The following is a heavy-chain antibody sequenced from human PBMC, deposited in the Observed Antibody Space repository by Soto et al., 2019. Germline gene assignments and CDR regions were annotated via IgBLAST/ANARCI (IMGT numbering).Heavy chain of an antibody. V-gene: IGHV4-59*11. J-gene: IGHJ6*02. Sequence: SETLSLTCTVSGGSISSHYWSWVRQAPGKGLEWIGHIYYRGSTSYNPSLRSRSTISVDTSNNQFSLKLNSVTTADTAVYYCARDGREASGMDVWGQGTTVTVSS. CDR2: IYYRGST. CDR1: GGSISSHY. CDR3: ARDGREASGMDV. D-gene: IGHD1-26*01.